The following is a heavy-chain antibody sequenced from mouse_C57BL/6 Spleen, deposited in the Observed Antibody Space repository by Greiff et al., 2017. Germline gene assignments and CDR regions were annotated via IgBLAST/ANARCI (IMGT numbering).Heavy chain of an antibody. V-gene: IGHV1-64*01. CDR2: IHPNSGST. Sequence: VKLQQPGAELVKPGASVKLSCKASGYTFTSYWMHWVKQRPGQGLEWIGMIHPNSGSTNYNEKFKSKATLTVDKSSSTAYMQLSSLTSEDSAVYYCARYDGYYLYYFDYWGQGTTLTVSS. CDR1: GYTFTSYW. D-gene: IGHD2-3*01. J-gene: IGHJ2*01. CDR3: ARYDGYYLYYFDY.